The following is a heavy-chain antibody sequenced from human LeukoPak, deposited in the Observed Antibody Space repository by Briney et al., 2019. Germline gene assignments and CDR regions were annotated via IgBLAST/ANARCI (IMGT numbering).Heavy chain of an antibody. CDR2: ISGSGEST. CDR1: GFTFSSYA. V-gene: IGHV3-23*01. Sequence: GGSLRLSCTASGFTFSSYAMNWVRQAPGKGLEWVSAISGSGESTYYADSVKGRFTISRDKTKNTLYLQVNSLRAEDTAVYYCAKSAYYDASGYYREYYFDYWGQGTLVTVSS. D-gene: IGHD3-22*01. CDR3: AKSAYYDASGYYREYYFDY. J-gene: IGHJ4*02.